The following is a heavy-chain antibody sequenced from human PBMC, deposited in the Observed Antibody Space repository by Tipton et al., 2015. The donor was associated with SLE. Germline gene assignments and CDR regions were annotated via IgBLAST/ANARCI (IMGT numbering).Heavy chain of an antibody. CDR1: GYTFTSYH. D-gene: IGHD1-26*01. CDR2: MNPNSGNT. V-gene: IGHV1-8*01. Sequence: QLVQSEAEVKKPGASVKVSCKASGYTFTSYHITWVRQASGQGLEWMGWMNPNSGNTGYAQKFQGGLIMTRSTSMTTAYMELSSLRSEDAAVYYCATVEPRSWAFDFWGQGTLVTVSS. CDR3: ATVEPRSWAFDF. J-gene: IGHJ4*02.